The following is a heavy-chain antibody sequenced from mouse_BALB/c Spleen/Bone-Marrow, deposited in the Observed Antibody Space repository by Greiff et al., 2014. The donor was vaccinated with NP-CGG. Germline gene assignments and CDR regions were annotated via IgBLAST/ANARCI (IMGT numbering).Heavy chain of an antibody. J-gene: IGHJ3*01. CDR1: GFTFSSYA. CDR2: ISSGGST. V-gene: IGHV5-6-5*01. Sequence: VQLKESGGGLVKPGGSLKLSCAASGFTFSSYAMSWVRQTPEKRLEWVASISSGGSTYYPDSVKGRSTISRDNARNILYLQMSSLRSEDTAMYYCARVVYYDYDVWFAYWGQGTLVTVSA. CDR3: ARVVYYDYDVWFAY. D-gene: IGHD2-4*01.